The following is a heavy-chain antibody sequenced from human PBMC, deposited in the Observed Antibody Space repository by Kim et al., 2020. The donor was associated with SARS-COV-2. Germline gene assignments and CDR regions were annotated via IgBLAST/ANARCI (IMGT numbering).Heavy chain of an antibody. J-gene: IGHJ3*02. Sequence: SETLSLTCTVSGGSISSSSYYWGWIRQPPGKGLEWIGSIYYSGSTYYNPSLKSRVTISVDTSKNQFSLKLSSVTAADTAVYYCARHRTAAGRTDAFDIWGQGTMVTVSS. V-gene: IGHV4-39*01. CDR3: ARHRTAAGRTDAFDI. CDR2: IYYSGST. CDR1: GGSISSSSYY. D-gene: IGHD6-13*01.